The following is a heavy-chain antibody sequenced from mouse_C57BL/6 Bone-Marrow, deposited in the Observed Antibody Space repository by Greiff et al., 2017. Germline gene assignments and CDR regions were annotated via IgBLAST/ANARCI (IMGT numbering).Heavy chain of an antibody. Sequence: EVKLVESGGDLVKPGGSLKLSCAASGFTFSSYGMSWVRQTPDKRLEWVATISSGGSYTYYPDSVKGRFTISRDTAKNTLYLQMSRLTSEDTAMYYCARRFLDYWGQGTTLTVSS. CDR2: ISSGGSYT. CDR1: GFTFSSYG. J-gene: IGHJ2*01. V-gene: IGHV5-6*02. CDR3: ARRFLDY.